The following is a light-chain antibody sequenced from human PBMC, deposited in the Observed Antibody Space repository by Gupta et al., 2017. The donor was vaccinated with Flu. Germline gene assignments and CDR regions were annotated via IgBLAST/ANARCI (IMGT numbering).Light chain of an antibody. CDR1: QSLRDSEGYNY. V-gene: IGKV2-28*01. CDR2: LSA. J-gene: IGKJ2*01. Sequence: EIAMSQSTLSLTVRPGEPASISCRSSQSLRDSEGYNYLDWYVQRPGQSPQLLLYLSANRSAGGSDRVSGSGSGTSVTLNFTSGEAEDVDGYYCWQSLQDPPFTFGQGTKLDIK. CDR3: WQSLQDPPFT.